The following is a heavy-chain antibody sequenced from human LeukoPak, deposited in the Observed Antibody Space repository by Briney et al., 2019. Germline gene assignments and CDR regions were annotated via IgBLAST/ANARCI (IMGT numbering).Heavy chain of an antibody. CDR1: GGTFSNYA. J-gene: IGHJ4*02. CDR2: IIPIFGTA. D-gene: IGHD5-12*01. Sequence: SVKVSCEASGGTFSNYAISWVRQAPGPGREWMGGIIPIFGTANYAQKFQGRVTITADESTSTAYMELSSLRSEDTAVYYCARGDSAYDLFGHIDYWGQGTLVTVSS. CDR3: ARGDSAYDLFGHIDY. V-gene: IGHV1-69*13.